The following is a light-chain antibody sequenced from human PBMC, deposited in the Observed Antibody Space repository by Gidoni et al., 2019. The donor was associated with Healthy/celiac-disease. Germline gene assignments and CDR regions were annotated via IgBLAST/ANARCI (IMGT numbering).Light chain of an antibody. Sequence: EIVLTQSPATLSVSPGKRATLSCRASQSVSSNLAWYQQKPGQAPRLLIYGASTRATGIPARFSGSGSGTEFTLTISSLQSEDFAVYYCQQYNNWPFTFGPGTKVDIK. V-gene: IGKV3-15*01. CDR1: QSVSSN. CDR2: GAS. J-gene: IGKJ3*01. CDR3: QQYNNWPFT.